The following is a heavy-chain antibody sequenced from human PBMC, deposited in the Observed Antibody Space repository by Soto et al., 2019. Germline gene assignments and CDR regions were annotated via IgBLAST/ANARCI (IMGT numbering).Heavy chain of an antibody. CDR2: ISAYNGNT. V-gene: IGHV1-18*04. CDR1: GYTFTSYG. J-gene: IGHJ4*02. Sequence: ASVKVSCKASGYTFTSYGISWVRQAPGQGLEWMGWISAYNGNTNYAQKLQGRVAMTTDTSTITAYMELRSLRSDDTAVYYCARSLSPYSGSYFDYWGQGTLVTVSS. D-gene: IGHD1-26*01. CDR3: ARSLSPYSGSYFDY.